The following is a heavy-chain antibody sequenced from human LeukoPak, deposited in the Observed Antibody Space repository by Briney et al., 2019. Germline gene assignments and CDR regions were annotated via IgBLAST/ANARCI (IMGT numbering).Heavy chain of an antibody. CDR2: ISSSSSYI. V-gene: IGHV3-21*01. J-gene: IGHJ6*02. CDR1: GFTFSSYS. CDR3: ARENWVTSYTMDV. D-gene: IGHD7-27*01. Sequence: GGSLRLSCAASGFTFSSYSMNWVRQAPGKGLEWVSSISSSSSYIYYADSVKGRFTISRDNAKKSLYLQMNSLRAEDTAVYYCARENWVTSYTMDVWGQGTTVTVSS.